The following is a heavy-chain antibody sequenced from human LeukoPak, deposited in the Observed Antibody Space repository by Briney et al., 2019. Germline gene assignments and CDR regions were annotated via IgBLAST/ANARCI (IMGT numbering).Heavy chain of an antibody. J-gene: IGHJ5*02. CDR1: GGSISSGSYY. V-gene: IGHV4-61*02. D-gene: IGHD3-3*01. Sequence: PSQTLSLTCTVSGGSISSGSYYWSWIRQPGGKGLEWIVRIYTSASTNYNPSLKRRLTISVDTSKNQFSLKLSSVTAADTAVYYCARDYDFWSGYTLTNWFDPWGQGTLVTVSS. CDR2: IYTSAST. CDR3: ARDYDFWSGYTLTNWFDP.